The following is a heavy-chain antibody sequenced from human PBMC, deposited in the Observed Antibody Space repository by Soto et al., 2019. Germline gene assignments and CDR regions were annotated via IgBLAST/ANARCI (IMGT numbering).Heavy chain of an antibody. CDR1: GGSISSSSYY. CDR3: ATDIPAGQSPHDY. V-gene: IGHV4-39*01. CDR2: IYYSGST. J-gene: IGHJ4*02. Sequence: SETLSLTCTVSGGSISSSSYYWGWIRQPPGKGLEWIGSIYYSGSTYYNPSLKSRVTISVDTSKNQFSLKLSSVTAADTAVYYCATDIPAGQSPHDYWGQGTLVTVSS. D-gene: IGHD2-2*01.